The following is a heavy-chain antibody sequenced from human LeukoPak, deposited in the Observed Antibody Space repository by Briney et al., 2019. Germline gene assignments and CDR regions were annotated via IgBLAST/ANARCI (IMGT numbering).Heavy chain of an antibody. CDR1: GFTFSSYS. D-gene: IGHD3-3*01. Sequence: GGSLRLSCAASGFTFSSYSMNWVRQAPGKGLEWVSSISSSSSYIYYADSVKGRFTISRDNAKNSLYLQMNSLRAEDTAVYYCTTDPVRTYYDFWSGDYWGQGTLVTVSS. V-gene: IGHV3-21*01. CDR2: ISSSSSYI. J-gene: IGHJ4*02. CDR3: TTDPVRTYYDFWSGDY.